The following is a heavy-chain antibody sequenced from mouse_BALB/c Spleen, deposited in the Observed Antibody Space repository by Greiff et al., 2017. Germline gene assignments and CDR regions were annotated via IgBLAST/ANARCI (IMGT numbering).Heavy chain of an antibody. CDR1: GFSLTSYG. D-gene: IGHD2-2*01. Sequence: VKVVESGPGLVAPSQSLSITCTVSGFSLTSYGVSWVRQPPGKGLEWLGVIWGDGSTNYHSALISRLSISKDNSKSQVFLKLNSLQTDDTATYYCAKLVGDYYGYDGLAWFAYWGQGTLVTVSA. CDR3: AKLVGDYYGYDGLAWFAY. CDR2: IWGDGST. J-gene: IGHJ3*01. V-gene: IGHV2-3*01.